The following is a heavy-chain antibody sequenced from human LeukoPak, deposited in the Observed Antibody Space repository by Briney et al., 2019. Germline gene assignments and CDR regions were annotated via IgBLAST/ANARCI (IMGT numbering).Heavy chain of an antibody. Sequence: SETLSLTCTVSGDSMSSYYWSWIRQPPGKGLEWIGYIFYSGGTNYNPSLRGRVTISVDTSKNQFSLKLSSVTAADTAVYYCARTCYPYYYYYMDVWGKGTTVTVSS. V-gene: IGHV4-59*01. CDR3: ARTCYPYYYYYMDV. CDR2: IFYSGGT. CDR1: GDSMSSYY. J-gene: IGHJ6*03. D-gene: IGHD5-18*01.